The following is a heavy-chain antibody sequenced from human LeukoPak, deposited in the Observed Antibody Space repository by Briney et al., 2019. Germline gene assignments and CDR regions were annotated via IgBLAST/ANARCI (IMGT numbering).Heavy chain of an antibody. V-gene: IGHV3-7*04. J-gene: IGHJ6*02. CDR2: IKQDGSEK. Sequence: GSLRLSCAASGFTFSSYWMSWVRQAPGKGLEWVANIKQDGSEKYYVDSVKGRFTISRDNAENSLYLQMNSLRAEDTAVYYCAGGSYDILTGYSLGMDVWGQGTTVTVSS. CDR1: GFTFSSYW. CDR3: AGGSYDILTGYSLGMDV. D-gene: IGHD3-9*01.